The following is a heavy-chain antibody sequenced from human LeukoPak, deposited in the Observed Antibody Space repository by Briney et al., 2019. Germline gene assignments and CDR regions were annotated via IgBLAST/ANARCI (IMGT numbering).Heavy chain of an antibody. V-gene: IGHV4-34*01. Sequence: SETLSLTCAVYGGSFSGYYWSWIRQPPGKGLEWTGEINHSGSTNYNPSLKSRVTISVDTSKNQFSLKLSSVTAADTAVYYCARGSITIFGVVTPNWFDPWGQGTLVTVSS. CDR2: INHSGST. CDR1: GGSFSGYY. J-gene: IGHJ5*02. CDR3: ARGSITIFGVVTPNWFDP. D-gene: IGHD3-3*01.